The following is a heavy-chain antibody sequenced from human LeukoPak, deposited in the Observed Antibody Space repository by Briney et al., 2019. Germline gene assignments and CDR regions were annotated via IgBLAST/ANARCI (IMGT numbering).Heavy chain of an antibody. V-gene: IGHV4-59*12. CDR2: IYYSGST. D-gene: IGHD2-2*01. Sequence: SETLSLTCTVSGGSISSYYWSWIRQPPGKGLEWIGYIYYSGSTNYNPSLKSRVTISVDTSKSQFSLKLSSVTAADTAVYFCARVKYGDYWGQGTLVTVSS. J-gene: IGHJ4*02. CDR1: GGSISSYY. CDR3: ARVKYGDY.